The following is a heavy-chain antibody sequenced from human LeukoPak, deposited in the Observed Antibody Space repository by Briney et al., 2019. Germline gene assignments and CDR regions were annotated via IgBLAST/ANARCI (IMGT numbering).Heavy chain of an antibody. CDR1: GFTFSSYG. CDR3: ARDRNVDTAIPYYFDY. CDR2: IWYDGSNK. V-gene: IGHV3-30*19. J-gene: IGHJ4*02. Sequence: GGSLRLSCAASGFTFSSYGMHWVRQAPGKGLEWVAVIWYDGSNKYYADSVKGRFTISRDNSKNTLYLQMNSLRAEDTAVYYCARDRNVDTAIPYYFDYWGQGTLVTVSS. D-gene: IGHD5-18*01.